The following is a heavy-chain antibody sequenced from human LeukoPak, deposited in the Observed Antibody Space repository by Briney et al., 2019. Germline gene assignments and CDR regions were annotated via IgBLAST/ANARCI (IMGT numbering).Heavy chain of an antibody. J-gene: IGHJ6*03. D-gene: IGHD2-2*01. CDR1: GFTFSSYA. CDR2: ISGSGGST. Sequence: GGSLRLSCAASGFTFSSYAMSWVRQAPGKGLEWVSAISGSGGSTYYADSVKGRFTISRDNSKNTLYLQMNSLRAEDTAVYYCAKGLLGIIVVVPAAFYYMDVWGKGTTVTVSS. CDR3: AKGLLGIIVVVPAAFYYMDV. V-gene: IGHV3-23*01.